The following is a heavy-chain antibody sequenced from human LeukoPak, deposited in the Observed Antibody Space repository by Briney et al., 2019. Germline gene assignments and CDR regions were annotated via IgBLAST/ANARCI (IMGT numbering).Heavy chain of an antibody. CDR3: AGSYDAFDI. D-gene: IGHD2-15*01. CDR1: GYSISSGYY. V-gene: IGHV4-38-2*01. CDR2: IYHGGST. Sequence: SETLSLTCAVSGYSISSGYYWGWIRQPPGKGLEWIGSIYHGGSTYYNPSLKSRVTISVDTSKNQFSLKLSSVTAADTAVYYCAGSYDAFDIWGQGTMVTVSS. J-gene: IGHJ3*02.